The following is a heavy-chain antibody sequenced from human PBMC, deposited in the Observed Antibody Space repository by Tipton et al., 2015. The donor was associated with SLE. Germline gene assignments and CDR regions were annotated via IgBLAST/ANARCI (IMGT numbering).Heavy chain of an antibody. Sequence: SLRLSCAASGFTFSSNALHWVRQAPGKGLEWVAIISVDGNKCYADSVRGRFTISRDNSKNTLYLQIYSLRPEDTAVYYCARAALGAATTGWYFDLWGRGTLVTVSS. CDR1: GFTFSSNA. CDR2: ISVDGNK. J-gene: IGHJ2*01. D-gene: IGHD6-13*01. V-gene: IGHV3-30*04. CDR3: ARAALGAATTGWYFDL.